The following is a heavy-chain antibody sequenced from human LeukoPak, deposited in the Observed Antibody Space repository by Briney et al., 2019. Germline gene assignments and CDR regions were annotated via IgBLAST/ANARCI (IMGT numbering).Heavy chain of an antibody. CDR3: ARSRLMVYAILDY. CDR1: GFTFSSYG. D-gene: IGHD2-8*01. Sequence: GRSLRLSCAASGFTFSSYGMHRVRQAPGKGLEWVAVIWYDGSNKYYADSVKGRFTISRDNSKNTLYLQMNSLRAEDTAVYYCARSRLMVYAILDYWGQGTLVTVSS. J-gene: IGHJ4*02. CDR2: IWYDGSNK. V-gene: IGHV3-33*01.